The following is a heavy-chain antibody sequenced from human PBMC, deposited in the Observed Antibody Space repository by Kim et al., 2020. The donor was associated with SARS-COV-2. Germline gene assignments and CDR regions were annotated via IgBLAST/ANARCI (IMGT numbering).Heavy chain of an antibody. CDR1: GFTFDDYA. CDR3: AKDIGYSSSWYATANYYYYGMDV. Sequence: GGSLRLSCAASGFTFDDYAMHWVRQAPGKGLEWVSLISGDGGSTYYADSVKGRFTISRDNSKNSLYLQTNSLRTEDTALYYCAKDIGYSSSWYATANYYYYGMDVWGQGTTVTVSS. D-gene: IGHD6-13*01. CDR2: ISGDGGST. V-gene: IGHV3-43*02. J-gene: IGHJ6*02.